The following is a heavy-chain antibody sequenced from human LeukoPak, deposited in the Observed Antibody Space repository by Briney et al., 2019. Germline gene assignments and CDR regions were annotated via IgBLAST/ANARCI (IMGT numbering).Heavy chain of an antibody. D-gene: IGHD6-19*01. CDR2: IRSKANSYAT. V-gene: IGHV3-73*01. Sequence: PGGSLRLSCAASGFTFSGSAMHWVRQTSGKGLEWVGRIRSKANSYATAYAASVRGRFTISRDDSKNTAYLQMNSLKTEDTAVYYCTIGAAGTDYYYYYMDVWGKGTTVTVSS. CDR3: TIGAAGTDYYYYYMDV. CDR1: GFTFSGSA. J-gene: IGHJ6*03.